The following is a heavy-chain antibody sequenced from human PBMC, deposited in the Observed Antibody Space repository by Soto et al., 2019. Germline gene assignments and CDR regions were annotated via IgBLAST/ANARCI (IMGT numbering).Heavy chain of an antibody. CDR1: GFSLSTSGVG. D-gene: IGHD2-2*01. CDR3: AHRGTVPAGTYYYYYYGMDV. V-gene: IGHV2-5*02. Sequence: SGPTLVKPTQTLTLTCTFSGFSLSTSGVGVGWIRQPPGKALEWLALIFWEDDKRYSPSLKSRLTITKDTSKNQVVFTMTNMDPVDTATYYCAHRGTVPAGTYYYYYYGMDVWGQGTTVTVSS. CDR2: IFWEDDK. J-gene: IGHJ6*02.